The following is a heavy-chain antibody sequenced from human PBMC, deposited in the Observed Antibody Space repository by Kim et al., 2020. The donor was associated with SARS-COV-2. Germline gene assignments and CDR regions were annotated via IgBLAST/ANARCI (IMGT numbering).Heavy chain of an antibody. CDR2: IYYSGST. D-gene: IGHD5-18*01. V-gene: IGHV4-39*01. J-gene: IGHJ6*02. Sequence: SETLSLTCTVSGGSISSSSYYWGWIRQPPGKGLEWIGSIYYSGSTYYNPSLKSRVTISVDTSKNQFSLKLSSVTAADTAVYYCARGFRGYSYGPEDYYYYYGMDVWGQGTTVTVSS. CDR1: GGSISSSSYY. CDR3: ARGFRGYSYGPEDYYYYYGMDV.